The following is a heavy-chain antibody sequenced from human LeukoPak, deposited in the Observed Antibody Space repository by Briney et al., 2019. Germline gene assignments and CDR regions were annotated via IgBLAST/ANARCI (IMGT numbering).Heavy chain of an antibody. CDR1: GFTFDDYA. CDR2: ISWNSGSI. CDR3: AKDTVSDWSSSPSERANYGMDV. V-gene: IGHV3-9*01. J-gene: IGHJ6*02. Sequence: PGGSLRLSCAASGFTFDDYAMHCVRQAPGKGLEGVSGISWNSGSIGYADSVKGRFTISRDNAKNSLYLQMNSLRAEDTALYYCAKDTVSDWSSSPSERANYGMDVWGQGTTVTVSS. D-gene: IGHD6-13*01.